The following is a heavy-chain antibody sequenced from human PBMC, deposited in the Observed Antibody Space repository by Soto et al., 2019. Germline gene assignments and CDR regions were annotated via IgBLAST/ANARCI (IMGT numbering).Heavy chain of an antibody. CDR3: ARDAPPPELRFLEWHNYDYNGMDV. J-gene: IGHJ6*02. Sequence: QVQVVQSGDEVKETGASVRVSCKTSGYSFTAYGISWVRQAPGQGLEWMGWISCYNGKTKYAQKVQGRVTMTTDTYTSTAYMEVSSLRSDDTAIYYCARDAPPPELRFLEWHNYDYNGMDVWGQGTTVTVSS. D-gene: IGHD3-3*01. V-gene: IGHV1-18*01. CDR1: GYSFTAYG. CDR2: ISCYNGKT.